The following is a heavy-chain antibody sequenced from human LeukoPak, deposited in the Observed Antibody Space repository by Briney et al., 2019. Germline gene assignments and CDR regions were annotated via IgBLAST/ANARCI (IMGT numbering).Heavy chain of an antibody. CDR3: ARCGSSPGYYYYYMDV. D-gene: IGHD6-13*01. J-gene: IGHJ6*03. V-gene: IGHV4-39*07. Sequence: PSETLSLTCTVSGGSISSSSYYWSWIRQPPGKGLEWIGEINHSGSTNYNPSLKSRVTISVDTSKNQFSLKLSSVTAADTAVYYCARCGSSPGYYYYYMDVWGKGTTVTISS. CDR2: INHSGST. CDR1: GGSISSSSYY.